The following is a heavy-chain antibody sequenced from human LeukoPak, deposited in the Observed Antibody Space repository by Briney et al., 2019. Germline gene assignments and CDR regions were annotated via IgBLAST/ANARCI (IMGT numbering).Heavy chain of an antibody. V-gene: IGHV1-69*05. CDR1: GGTFSIYA. CDR2: IIPIFGTA. CDR3: ARGGTYIAAAGSLYSWSDP. J-gene: IGHJ5*02. D-gene: IGHD6-13*01. Sequence: GASVTVSFTASGGTFSIYAISWVRQAPGQGLEWMGGIIPIFGTANYAQKFQGRVTITTDESTSTAYMELSSLRSEDTAVYYCARGGTYIAAAGSLYSWSDPWGQGTLVTVSS.